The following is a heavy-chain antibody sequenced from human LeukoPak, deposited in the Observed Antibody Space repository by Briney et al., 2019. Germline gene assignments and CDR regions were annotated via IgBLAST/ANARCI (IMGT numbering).Heavy chain of an antibody. Sequence: PGGSQRLSCAASGFTFSSYGMHWVRQAPGKGLEWVAFIRYDGSNKYYADSVKGRFTISRDNSKNTLYLQMNSLRAEDTAVYYCAKDTVRNYDFWSGYYVGYFDYWGQGTLVTVSS. CDR1: GFTFSSYG. CDR3: AKDTVRNYDFWSGYYVGYFDY. V-gene: IGHV3-30*02. J-gene: IGHJ4*02. CDR2: IRYDGSNK. D-gene: IGHD3-3*01.